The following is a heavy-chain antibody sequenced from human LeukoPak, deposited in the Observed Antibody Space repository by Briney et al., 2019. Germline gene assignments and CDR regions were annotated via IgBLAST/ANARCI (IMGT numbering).Heavy chain of an antibody. CDR3: ASKAGLALDY. D-gene: IGHD6-13*01. V-gene: IGHV3-7*02. J-gene: IGHJ4*02. CDR2: IKQDGSEK. CDR1: GVMFPSYW. Sequence: PGGSLRLSCAASGVMFPSYWMAWVRQAPGKGLEWVANIKQDGSEKYYVDSVKGRFTISRDNAKNTLYLQMNSLRAEDTAVYYCASKAGLALDYWGQGTLVTVSS.